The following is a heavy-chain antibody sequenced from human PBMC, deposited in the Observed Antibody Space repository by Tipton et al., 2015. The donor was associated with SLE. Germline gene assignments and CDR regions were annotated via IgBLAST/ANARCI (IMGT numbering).Heavy chain of an antibody. CDR1: GGSVSSGSYY. CDR3: VRLRSKVLIDY. J-gene: IGHJ4*02. CDR2: FYYSGST. Sequence: LRLSCTVSGGSVSSGSYYWAWIRQPPGKGPEWIGTFYYSGSTYYYPSLKSRITISVDTSKNQFSLEVRSVTAADTAVYYCVRLRSKVLIDYWGQGTLVTVSS. V-gene: IGHV4-39*07. D-gene: IGHD2-8*01.